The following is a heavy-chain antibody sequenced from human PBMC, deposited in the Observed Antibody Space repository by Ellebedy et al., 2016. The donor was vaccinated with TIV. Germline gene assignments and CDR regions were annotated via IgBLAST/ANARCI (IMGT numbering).Heavy chain of an antibody. Sequence: PSETLSLTCTVSGGSISSSNYYWGWVRQPPAKGLEWIGSFSSSGYTYYTPSLKSRLTISGDTSKNQFSLKLTSVTAADTAVYYCSRQTPPNVMVRGVLYCDYWGQGTLVTVSS. D-gene: IGHD3-10*01. V-gene: IGHV4-39*01. CDR2: FSSSGYT. CDR3: SRQTPPNVMVRGVLYCDY. J-gene: IGHJ4*02. CDR1: GGSISSSNYY.